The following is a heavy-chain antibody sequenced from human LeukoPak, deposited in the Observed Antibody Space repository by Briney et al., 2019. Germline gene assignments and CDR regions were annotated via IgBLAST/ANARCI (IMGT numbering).Heavy chain of an antibody. Sequence: SETLSLTCAVSGGSISSDDYSWTWIRQPPGKGLEWIGYMYPTRGTFYNPSLKSRVTISIDRSKNQFSLNLSSVTAAGTAVYYCARYGLGSYRFDPWGQGTLVTVSS. CDR2: MYPTRGT. CDR1: GGSISSDDYS. CDR3: ARYGLGSYRFDP. J-gene: IGHJ5*02. V-gene: IGHV4-30-2*01. D-gene: IGHD3-10*01.